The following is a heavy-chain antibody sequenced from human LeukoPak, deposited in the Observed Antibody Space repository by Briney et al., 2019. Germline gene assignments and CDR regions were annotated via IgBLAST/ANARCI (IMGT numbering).Heavy chain of an antibody. Sequence: GESLKISCKGSGYSFTSYWIGWVRQMPGKGLEWMGIIYPGDSDTRYSPSFQGEVTISADKSISTAYLQWSSLKASDTARCYCAGRASDNYDSSGYSDYWGQGTLVAVSS. CDR1: GYSFTSYW. D-gene: IGHD3-22*01. CDR3: AGRASDNYDSSGYSDY. V-gene: IGHV5-51*01. CDR2: IYPGDSDT. J-gene: IGHJ4*02.